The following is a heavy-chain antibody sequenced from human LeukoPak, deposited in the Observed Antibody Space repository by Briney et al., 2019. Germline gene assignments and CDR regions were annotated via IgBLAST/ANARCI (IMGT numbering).Heavy chain of an antibody. Sequence: PGGSLRLSCAASGFTFDDYTMHWVRQAPGKGLEWVSLISWDGGSTYYADSVKGRFTISRDNAKNSLYLQMNSLRAEDTAVYYCATRYYDSSGYYSLGAFDIWGQGTMVTVSS. D-gene: IGHD3-22*01. V-gene: IGHV3-43*01. CDR3: ATRYYDSSGYYSLGAFDI. CDR2: ISWDGGST. J-gene: IGHJ3*02. CDR1: GFTFDDYT.